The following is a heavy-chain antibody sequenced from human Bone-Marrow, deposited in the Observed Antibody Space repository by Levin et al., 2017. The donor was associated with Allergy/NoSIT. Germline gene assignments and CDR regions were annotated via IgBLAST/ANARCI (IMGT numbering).Heavy chain of an antibody. CDR1: GFTFSSYA. D-gene: IGHD3-3*01. CDR2: ISGSGGST. Sequence: GGSLRLSCAASGFTFSSYAMSWVRQAPGKGLEWVSAISGSGGSTYYADSVKGRFTISRDNSKNTLYLQMNSLRAEDTAVYYCASGDFWSGYYTGCFHWGQGTLVTVSS. CDR3: ASGDFWSGYYTGCFH. J-gene: IGHJ4*02. V-gene: IGHV3-23*01.